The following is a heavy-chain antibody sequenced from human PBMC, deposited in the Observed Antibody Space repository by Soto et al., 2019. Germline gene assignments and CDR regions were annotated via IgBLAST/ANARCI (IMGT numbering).Heavy chain of an antibody. V-gene: IGHV3-7*01. Sequence: GGSLRLSCAASGFTFSSYWMSWVRQAPGKGLEWVANIKQDGSEKYYVDSVKGRFTISRDNAKNSLYLQMNSLRAEDTAVYYCARLGLGGSGSQDGYFDYWGQGTLVTVSS. CDR3: ARLGLGGSGSQDGYFDY. D-gene: IGHD3-10*01. CDR1: GFTFSSYW. J-gene: IGHJ4*02. CDR2: IKQDGSEK.